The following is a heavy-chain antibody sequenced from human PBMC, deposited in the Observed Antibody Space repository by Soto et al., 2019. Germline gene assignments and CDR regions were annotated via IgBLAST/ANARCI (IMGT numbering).Heavy chain of an antibody. D-gene: IGHD3-16*01. CDR3: ARSGHSFGGVI. V-gene: IGHV4-59*01. CDR1: GASMNNYY. J-gene: IGHJ4*02. CDR2: IFYSGTA. Sequence: SETLSLPCTVSGASMNNYYGSWIRQPPGKGLEYIGYIFYSGTADFNPSLRSRVTMSVDSSNNQFSLKLRSVTAADTAVYYCARSGHSFGGVIWGQGILVTVYS.